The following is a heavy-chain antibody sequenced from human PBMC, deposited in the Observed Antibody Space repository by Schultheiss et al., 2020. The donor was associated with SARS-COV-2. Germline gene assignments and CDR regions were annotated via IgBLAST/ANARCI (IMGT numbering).Heavy chain of an antibody. CDR3: ARSYETFGVVIITGADY. V-gene: IGHV4-38-2*01. CDR1: GYSISSGYY. J-gene: IGHJ4*02. Sequence: SETLSLTCAVSGYSISSGYYWGWIRQPPGKGLEWIGSIYHSGSTYYNPSLKSRVTISVDTSKNQFSLKLSSVTAADTAVYYCARSYETFGVVIITGADYWGQGTLVTVSS. CDR2: IYHSGST. D-gene: IGHD3-3*01.